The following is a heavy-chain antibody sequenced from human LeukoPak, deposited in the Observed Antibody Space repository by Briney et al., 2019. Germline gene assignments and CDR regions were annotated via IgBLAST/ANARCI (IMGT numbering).Heavy chain of an antibody. V-gene: IGHV4-34*01. CDR1: GGSFSGYY. J-gene: IGHJ4*02. D-gene: IGHD3-10*01. Sequence: SETLSLTCAVYGGSFSGYYWSWIRQPPGKGLEWIGEINHSGSTNYNPSLKSRVTISVDTSKNQFSLKLSSVTAADTAVYYCARRPYLLWFGKAPFDYWGQGTLVTVSS. CDR3: ARRPYLLWFGKAPFDY. CDR2: INHSGST.